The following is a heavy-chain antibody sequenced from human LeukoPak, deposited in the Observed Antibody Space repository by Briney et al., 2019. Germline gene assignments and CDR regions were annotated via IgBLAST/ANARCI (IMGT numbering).Heavy chain of an antibody. CDR2: ISSSGSTI. CDR1: GFTFSSYE. CDR3: ARGKMGALDY. Sequence: GGSLRLSCAASGFTFSSYEMNWVRQAPGKGLEWVSYISSSGSTIYYADSVKGRFTISRDNAKDSLYLQMNSLRAEDTAVYYCARGKMGALDYWGQGTLVTVSS. V-gene: IGHV3-48*03. D-gene: IGHD1-26*01. J-gene: IGHJ4*02.